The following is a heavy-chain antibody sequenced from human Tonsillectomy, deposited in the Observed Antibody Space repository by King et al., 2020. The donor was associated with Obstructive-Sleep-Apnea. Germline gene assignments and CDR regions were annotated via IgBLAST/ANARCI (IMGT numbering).Heavy chain of an antibody. CDR2: ISYDGNDK. CDR1: GFTFSIYA. CDR3: VRDLSGRGYDH. D-gene: IGHD3-16*02. Sequence: VQLVESGGGVVQPGMSLRLSCAASGFTFSIYAMHWVRQAPGKGLEWVAVISYDGNDKYYGDSVKGRFTISRDNSKNTLYVQMNSLRAEDTAVYYCVRDLSGRGYDHWGQGTLLTVSS. V-gene: IGHV3-30-3*01. J-gene: IGHJ4*02.